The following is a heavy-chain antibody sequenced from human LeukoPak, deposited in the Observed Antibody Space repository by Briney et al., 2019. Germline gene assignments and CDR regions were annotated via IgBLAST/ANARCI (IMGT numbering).Heavy chain of an antibody. D-gene: IGHD1-26*01. CDR1: GGSINSDY. CDR2: IYYSGST. Sequence: PSETLSLTCTVSGGSINSDYWSWIRQPPGKGLEWIGYIYYSGSTKYNPPLKSRVTISLDTSKNHFSLKLSSVTAADTAVYYCATYIVGATKAAFDIWGQGTVVSVSP. CDR3: ATYIVGATKAAFDI. J-gene: IGHJ3*02. V-gene: IGHV4-59*01.